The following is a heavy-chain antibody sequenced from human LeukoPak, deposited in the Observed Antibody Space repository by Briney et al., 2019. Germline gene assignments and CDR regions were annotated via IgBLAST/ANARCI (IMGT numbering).Heavy chain of an antibody. J-gene: IGHJ6*03. CDR1: GGSISSYY. V-gene: IGHV4-4*09. CDR2: FYTIGST. Sequence: SETLSLTCTVSGGSISSYYWSWLRHPPGKGREGFGYFYTIGSTNYNPSLKSRVTISVDTSKNQFSLKLSSVTAADTAVYYCARLAADIVVVPPYYYYMDVWGKGTTVTVSS. D-gene: IGHD2-2*01. CDR3: ARLAADIVVVPPYYYYMDV.